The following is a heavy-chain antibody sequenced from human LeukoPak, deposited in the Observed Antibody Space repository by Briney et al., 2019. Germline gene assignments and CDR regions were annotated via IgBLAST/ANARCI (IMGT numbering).Heavy chain of an antibody. CDR3: AREYDVDTAMVFFDY. Sequence: GGSLRLSCAASGYTFTGYYMHWVRQAPGQGLEWMGWINPNSGGTNYAQKFQGRVTMTRDTSISTAYMELSRLRSDDTAVYYCAREYDVDTAMVFFDYWGQGTLVTVSS. V-gene: IGHV1-2*02. J-gene: IGHJ4*02. CDR2: INPNSGGT. D-gene: IGHD5-18*01. CDR1: GYTFTGYY.